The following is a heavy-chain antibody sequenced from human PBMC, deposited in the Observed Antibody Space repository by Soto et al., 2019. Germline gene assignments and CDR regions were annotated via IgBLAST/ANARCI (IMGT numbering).Heavy chain of an antibody. D-gene: IGHD2-8*01. J-gene: IGHJ4*02. Sequence: QVQLQESGPGLVKPSQTLSLTCTVSGGSISSGGYYWSWIRQHPGKGLEWIGYIYYSGSTYYNPSPKSRVSISVDTSKNQFSLKLSSVTAADTAVYYRARVYGYCTNGVCSQKRGGYFDYWGQGTLVTVSS. CDR2: IYYSGST. CDR3: ARVYGYCTNGVCSQKRGGYFDY. CDR1: GGSISSGGYY. V-gene: IGHV4-31*03.